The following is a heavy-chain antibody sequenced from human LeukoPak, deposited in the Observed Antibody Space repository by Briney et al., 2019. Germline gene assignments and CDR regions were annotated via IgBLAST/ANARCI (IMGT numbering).Heavy chain of an antibody. CDR2: IYYSGST. Sequence: SETLSLTCTVSGGSISSYYWSWIRQPPGKGLEWIGYIYYSGSTNYNPSLKSRVSLSVDPSKNQFSLKLSSVPAADTAVYYCARAVAALWFDPWGQGTLVTVYS. V-gene: IGHV4-59*01. CDR3: ARAVAALWFDP. J-gene: IGHJ5*02. CDR1: GGSISSYY. D-gene: IGHD6-13*01.